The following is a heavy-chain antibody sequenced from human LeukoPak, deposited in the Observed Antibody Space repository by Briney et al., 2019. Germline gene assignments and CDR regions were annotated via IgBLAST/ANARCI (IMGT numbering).Heavy chain of an antibody. D-gene: IGHD3-10*01. J-gene: IGHJ5*02. CDR2: IIPIFGTA. Sequence: SVKVSCKASGGTFSSYAISWVRQAPGQGLEWIGGIIPIFGTANYAQKFQGRVTITTDESTSTAYMELSSLRSEDTAVYYCARADDFGEADNWFDPWGQGTLVTVSS. CDR3: ARADDFGEADNWFDP. V-gene: IGHV1-69*05. CDR1: GGTFSSYA.